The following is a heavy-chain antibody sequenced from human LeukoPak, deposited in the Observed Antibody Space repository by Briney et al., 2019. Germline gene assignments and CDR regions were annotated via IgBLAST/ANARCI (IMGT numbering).Heavy chain of an antibody. CDR1: GGSISGYY. V-gene: IGHV4-34*01. D-gene: IGHD2-15*01. Sequence: PSETLSLTCTVSGGSISGYYWSWIRQPPGKGLEWIGEINHSGSTNYNPSLKSRVTISVDTSKNQFSLKLSSVTAADTAVYYCAGRGYCSGGSCYSEGGYYYYYYMDVWGKGTTVTISS. CDR2: INHSGST. CDR3: AGRGYCSGGSCYSEGGYYYYYYMDV. J-gene: IGHJ6*03.